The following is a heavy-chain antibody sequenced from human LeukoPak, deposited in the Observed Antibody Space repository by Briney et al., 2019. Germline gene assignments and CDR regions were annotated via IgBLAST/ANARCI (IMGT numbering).Heavy chain of an antibody. CDR2: IIPIFGTA. J-gene: IGHJ4*02. CDR3: ATSGGYCSGGSCYGY. CDR1: GYTFTSYD. Sequence: SVKVSCKASGYTFTSYDINWVRQAPGQGLEWMGGIIPIFGTANYAQKFQGRVTITTDESTSTAYMELSSLRSEDTAVYYCATSGGYCSGGSCYGYWGQGTLVTVSS. D-gene: IGHD2-15*01. V-gene: IGHV1-69*05.